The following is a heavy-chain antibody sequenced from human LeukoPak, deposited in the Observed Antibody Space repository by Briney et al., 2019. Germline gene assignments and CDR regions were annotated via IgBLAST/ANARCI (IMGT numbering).Heavy chain of an antibody. J-gene: IGHJ6*02. D-gene: IGHD1-1*01. Sequence: ASVKVSCKASAYTFANYAISWLRQAPGQGLEWMGWISAYNDNTYYAQRVQGRVTMTTDMYTTTAYMELKSLRYDDTAVYYCARDKGLGGKYYDYFYGMDAWGQGTTVTVSS. V-gene: IGHV1-18*01. CDR2: ISAYNDNT. CDR3: ARDKGLGGKYYDYFYGMDA. CDR1: AYTFANYA.